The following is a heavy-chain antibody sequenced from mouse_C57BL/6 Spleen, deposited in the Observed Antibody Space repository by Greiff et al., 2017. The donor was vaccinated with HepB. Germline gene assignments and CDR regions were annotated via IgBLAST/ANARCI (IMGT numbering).Heavy chain of an antibody. D-gene: IGHD1-1*01. J-gene: IGHJ2*01. V-gene: IGHV1-76*01. Sequence: QVHVKQSGAELVRPGASVKLSCKASGYTFTDYYINWVKQRPGQGLEWIARIYPGSGNTYYNEKFKGKATLTAEKSSSTAYMQLSSLTSEDSAVYFCARQYYYGSSYYFDYWGQGTTLTVSS. CDR2: IYPGSGNT. CDR1: GYTFTDYY. CDR3: ARQYYYGSSYYFDY.